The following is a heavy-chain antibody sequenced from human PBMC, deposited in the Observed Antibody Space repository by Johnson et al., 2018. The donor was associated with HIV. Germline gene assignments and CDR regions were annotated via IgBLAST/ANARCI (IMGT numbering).Heavy chain of an antibody. CDR1: GFTVSSNY. Sequence: VQLVESGGGLIQPGGSLRLSCAASGFTVSSNYMSLVRQAPGKGLEWVSVIYSGGSTYYADSVKGRFTISRDNSKNTLYLQMNSLRAEDTSVYYCARDLVRASHAFDIWGQGTMVTVSS. J-gene: IGHJ3*02. V-gene: IGHV3-66*03. CDR2: IYSGGST. CDR3: ARDLVRASHAFDI. D-gene: IGHD2-8*02.